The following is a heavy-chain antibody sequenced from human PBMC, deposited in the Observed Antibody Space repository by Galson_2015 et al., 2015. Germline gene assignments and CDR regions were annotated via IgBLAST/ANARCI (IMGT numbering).Heavy chain of an antibody. D-gene: IGHD4-17*01. CDR3: ARDVSRVISFDDYGDYGAFDI. J-gene: IGHJ3*02. V-gene: IGHV3-33*01. Sequence: SNKYYADSVKGRFTISRDNSKNTLYLQMNSLRAEDTAVYYCARDVSRVISFDDYGDYGAFDIWGQGTMVTVSS. CDR2: SNK.